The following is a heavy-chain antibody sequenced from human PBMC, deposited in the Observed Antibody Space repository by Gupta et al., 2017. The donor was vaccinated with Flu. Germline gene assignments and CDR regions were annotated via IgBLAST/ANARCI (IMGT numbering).Heavy chain of an antibody. CDR1: GVTFSSFA. CDR3: TKDKHSCDGGSCYVRGACDI. D-gene: IGHD2-15*01. Sequence: VQLLESVGGLVQPGGSLRLSWTAAGVTFSSFALLWVRQAAGKGLEWVAGISGSDDNTKYAESGKRRLTIYRDHSKNTRYRQMNSMSAEDTAVYYCTKDKHSCDGGSCYVRGACDIWGHGTRVTVSS. V-gene: IGHV3-23*01. J-gene: IGHJ3*02. CDR2: ISGSDDNT.